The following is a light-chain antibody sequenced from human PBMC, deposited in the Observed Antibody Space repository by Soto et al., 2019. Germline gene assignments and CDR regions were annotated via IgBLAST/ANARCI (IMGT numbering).Light chain of an antibody. CDR1: QSLGSSY. J-gene: IGKJ3*01. CDR3: QQYTTSPLT. V-gene: IGKV3-20*01. CDR2: GAS. Sequence: DIVLTQSPGTLSLSLGERATLSCRASQSLGSSYLAWYQQKPGQAPRLLIDGASTRATGIPDRFNGSGSGTDFTLTISRLEADDFAVYYCQQYTTSPLTFGPGTKVDIK.